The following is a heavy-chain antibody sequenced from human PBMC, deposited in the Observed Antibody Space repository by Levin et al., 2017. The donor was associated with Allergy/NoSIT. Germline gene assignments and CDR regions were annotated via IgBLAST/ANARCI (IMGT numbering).Heavy chain of an antibody. CDR3: ARGVTAMSSWFDP. D-gene: IGHD2-21*02. V-gene: IGHV4-34*01. Sequence: SETLSLTCAVYGGSFSGYYWSWIRQPPGKGLEWIGEINHSGSTNYNPSLKSRVTISVDTSKNQFSLKLSSVTAADTAVYYCARGVTAMSSWFDPWGQGTLVTVSS. J-gene: IGHJ5*02. CDR1: GGSFSGYY. CDR2: INHSGST.